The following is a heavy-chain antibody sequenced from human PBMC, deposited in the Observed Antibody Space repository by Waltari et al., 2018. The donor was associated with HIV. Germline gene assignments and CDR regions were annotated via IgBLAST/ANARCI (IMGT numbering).Heavy chain of an antibody. J-gene: IGHJ4*02. Sequence: QVQLVESGGGLVQTGGSLRLSCAAFGVVFRDFAIHWVRQAPGKGLEWVAVISRDGSSKYYADSVQGRFTISRDNSKNSLHLHMNSLRPKDTAVYYCAREGIVAAPFDFWGLGTLVTVSS. D-gene: IGHD2-15*01. CDR1: GVVFRDFA. CDR2: ISRDGSSK. V-gene: IGHV3-30*01. CDR3: AREGIVAAPFDF.